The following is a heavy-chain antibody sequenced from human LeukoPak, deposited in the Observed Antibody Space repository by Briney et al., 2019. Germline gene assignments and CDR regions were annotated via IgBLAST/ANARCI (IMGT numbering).Heavy chain of an antibody. CDR2: INSDGSRT. CDR3: ARDWGRRADFDY. Sequence: GGSLRLSCAASGFTFSSYWMHWVRQAPGKGVGWVSRINSDGSRTIYADSVKGRFTISRDNAKNTLYLQMNSLRAEDTAVYYCARDWGRRADFDYWGQGTLVTVSS. CDR1: GFTFSSYW. J-gene: IGHJ4*02. V-gene: IGHV3-74*01. D-gene: IGHD7-27*01.